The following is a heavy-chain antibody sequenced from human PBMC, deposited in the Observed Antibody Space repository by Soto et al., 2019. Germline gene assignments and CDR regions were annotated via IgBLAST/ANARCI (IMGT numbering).Heavy chain of an antibody. V-gene: IGHV3-30*03. D-gene: IGHD1-1*01. CDR1: GFSFSSSG. CDR3: ATQASGWNHHFGY. CDR2: ISYDGTDE. J-gene: IGHJ4*02. Sequence: QVQLVESGGGVVQPGRSLRLYCAASGFSFSSSGMHWVRQAPGKGLEWVAMISYDGTDEYYADSVKGRFTISKDNSKNAVQRQMHRRRAEERGVFSCATQASGWNHHFGYWGQGTLVTVSS.